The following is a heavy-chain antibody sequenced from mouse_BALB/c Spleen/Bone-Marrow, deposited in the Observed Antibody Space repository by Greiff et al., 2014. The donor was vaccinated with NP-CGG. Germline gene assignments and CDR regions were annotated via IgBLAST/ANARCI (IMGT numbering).Heavy chain of an antibody. D-gene: IGHD2-2*01. CDR2: ISSGGGRT. J-gene: IGHJ4*01. Sequence: EVKLVESGGGLVKPGGSLKLSCAASGFAFSNFDMSWVRQTPEKRLEWVAYISSGGGRTYYSDTVKGRFTISRDNAKNTLYLQMSSLKSEDTAMYYCARQGYYRYDYAMDYWGQGTSVTVSS. CDR3: ARQGYYRYDYAMDY. V-gene: IGHV5-12-1*01. CDR1: GFAFSNFD.